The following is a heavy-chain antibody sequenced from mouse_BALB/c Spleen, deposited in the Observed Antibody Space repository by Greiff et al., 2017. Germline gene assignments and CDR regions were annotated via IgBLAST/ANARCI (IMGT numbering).Heavy chain of an antibody. CDR1: GFTFSSYG. Sequence: DVMLVESGGDLVKPGGSLKLSCAASGFTFSSYGMSWVRQTPDKRLEWVATISSGGSYTYYPDSVKGRFTISRDNAKNTLYLQMSSLKSEDTAMYYCARQGFTTVGYAMDYWGQGTSVTVSS. D-gene: IGHD1-1*01. V-gene: IGHV5-6*02. CDR2: ISSGGSYT. J-gene: IGHJ4*01. CDR3: ARQGFTTVGYAMDY.